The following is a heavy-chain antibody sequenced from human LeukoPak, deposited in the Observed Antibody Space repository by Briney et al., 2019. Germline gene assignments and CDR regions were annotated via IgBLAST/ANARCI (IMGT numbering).Heavy chain of an antibody. CDR2: IYYSGSI. CDR1: GGSVSSGPYY. V-gene: IGHV4-39*01. D-gene: IGHD6-19*01. CDR3: ARHGYSSGWRIDY. J-gene: IGHJ4*02. Sequence: KPSETLSLTCTVSGGSVSSGPYYWVWIRQPPGKGLEWIGSIYYSGSIYSNPSLRSRLTMSVDTSKNQFSLKLSSVTAADTAVYYCARHGYSSGWRIDYWGQGTLVTVSS.